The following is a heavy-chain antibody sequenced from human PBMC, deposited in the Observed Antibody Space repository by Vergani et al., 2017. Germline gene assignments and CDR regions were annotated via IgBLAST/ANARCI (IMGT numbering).Heavy chain of an antibody. CDR1: GGSMSGYY. D-gene: IGHD4-17*01. CDR2: IYHSGIT. CDR3: VRLRYGDYMPDS. Sequence: QVRLQESGPGLVKPSETLSLTCSVSGGSMSGYYWSWIRQPPGKELEWIGNIYHSGITYYSPSLKSRVTISVDTSKNQFSLKLNSVTAADTAMYYCVRLRYGDYMPDSWGQGTLVTVSS. V-gene: IGHV4-59*08. J-gene: IGHJ4*02.